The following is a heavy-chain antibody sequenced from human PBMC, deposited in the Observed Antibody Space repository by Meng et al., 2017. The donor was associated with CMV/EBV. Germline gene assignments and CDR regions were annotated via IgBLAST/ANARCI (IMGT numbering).Heavy chain of an antibody. CDR3: ARDRRGYCSSTSCYYHYYYGMDV. V-gene: IGHV3-21*01. Sequence: GESLKISCAASGFTFSSYSMNWVRQAPGKGLEWVSSISSSSSYIYYADSVKGRFTISRDNAKNSLYLQMNSLRAEDTALYYCARDRRGYCSSTSCYYHYYYGMDVWGQGTTVTVSS. CDR1: GFTFSSYS. D-gene: IGHD2-2*01. CDR2: ISSSSSYI. J-gene: IGHJ6*02.